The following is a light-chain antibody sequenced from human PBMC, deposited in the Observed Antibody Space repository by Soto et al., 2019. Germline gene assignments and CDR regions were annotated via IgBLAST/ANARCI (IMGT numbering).Light chain of an antibody. CDR3: QQYGSAPKT. J-gene: IGKJ1*01. CDR2: GAS. CDR1: QRVSSSY. V-gene: IGKV3-20*01. Sequence: EIVLTQSPGTLSLSPGERATLSCRASQRVSSSYLAWYQQKPGQAPRRLIYGASSRATGIPDRFSGSGSGTDFTVAISGLEPEDFAVYYCQQYGSAPKTFGQGNTGEI.